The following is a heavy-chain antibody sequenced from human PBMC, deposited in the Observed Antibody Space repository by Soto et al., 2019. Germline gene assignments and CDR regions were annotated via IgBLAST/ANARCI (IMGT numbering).Heavy chain of an antibody. CDR1: GGSISTYY. V-gene: IGHV4-59*01. CDR2: IYHSGST. J-gene: IGHJ4*02. CDR3: ARVFYDSSGYRPDY. Sequence: QVQLQESGPGLVKPSETLSLTCTVSGGSISTYYWSWIRQPPGTGLEWVGYIYHSGSTNYNPSLKRRVTISIDTSKNQFSLKLSSVTAADTAVYYCARVFYDSSGYRPDYWGQGTLVSVSS. D-gene: IGHD3-22*01.